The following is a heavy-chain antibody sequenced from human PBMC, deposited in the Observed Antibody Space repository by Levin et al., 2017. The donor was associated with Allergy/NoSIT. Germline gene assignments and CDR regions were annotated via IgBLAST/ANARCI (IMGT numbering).Heavy chain of an antibody. CDR2: IRSKAYGGTT. Sequence: PGGSLRLSCTASGFTFGDYAMSWFRQAPGKGLEWVGFIRSKAYGGTTEYAASVKGRFTISRDDSKSIAYLQMNSLKTEDTAVYYCTRVVDPFLVVAATEIVWGSYRYTYNDLSVDYWGQGTLVTVSS. CDR1: GFTFGDYA. D-gene: IGHD3-16*02. J-gene: IGHJ4*02. CDR3: TRVVDPFLVVAATEIVWGSYRYTYNDLSVDY. V-gene: IGHV3-49*03.